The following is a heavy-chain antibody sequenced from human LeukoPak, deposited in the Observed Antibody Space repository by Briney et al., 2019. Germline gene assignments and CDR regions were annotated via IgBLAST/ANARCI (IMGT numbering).Heavy chain of an antibody. CDR1: GFTFSSYA. J-gene: IGHJ4*02. D-gene: IGHD7-27*01. CDR2: ISYDGSNK. Sequence: QPGRSLRLSCAASGFTFSSYAMHWVRQAPGKGLEWVAVISYDGSNKYYADSVKGRFTISRDNSKNTLYLQMNSLRAEDTAVYYCARSGTGGHFDYWGQGTLVTVSS. CDR3: ARSGTGGHFDY. V-gene: IGHV3-30-3*01.